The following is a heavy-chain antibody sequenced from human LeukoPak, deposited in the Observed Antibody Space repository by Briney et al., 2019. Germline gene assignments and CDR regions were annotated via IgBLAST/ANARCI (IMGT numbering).Heavy chain of an antibody. CDR2: IDSGLRTT. V-gene: IGHV3-48*03. Sequence: GGSLRLSCAASGFTFSNYDMNWVRQAPGKGLVWVSRIDSGLRTTYYADSVKGRFTISRDNAKNSLYLQMNSLRAEDTAVYYCAELGITMIGGVWGKGTTVTISS. D-gene: IGHD3-10*02. J-gene: IGHJ6*04. CDR1: GFTFSNYD. CDR3: AELGITMIGGV.